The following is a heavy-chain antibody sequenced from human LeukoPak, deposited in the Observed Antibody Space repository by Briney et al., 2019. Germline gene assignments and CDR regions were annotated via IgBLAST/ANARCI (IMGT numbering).Heavy chain of an antibody. Sequence: GGPLRLSCAASGFTFSSYSMNWVRQAPGKGLEWVSSISSSSSYIYYADSVEGRFTISRDNAKNSLYLQMNSLRAEDTAVYYCARDRIVGAPNDFDYWGQGTLVTVSS. V-gene: IGHV3-21*01. CDR2: ISSSSSYI. CDR3: ARDRIVGAPNDFDY. CDR1: GFTFSSYS. J-gene: IGHJ4*02. D-gene: IGHD1-26*01.